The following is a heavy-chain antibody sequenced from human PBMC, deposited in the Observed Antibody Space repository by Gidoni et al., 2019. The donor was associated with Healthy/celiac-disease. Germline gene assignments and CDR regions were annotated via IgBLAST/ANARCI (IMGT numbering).Heavy chain of an antibody. J-gene: IGHJ6*02. CDR2: ISGSGGST. V-gene: IGHV3-23*01. Sequence: EVQLLESGGGLVQPGGSLRLSCAASGFTFSSYAMSWVRQAPGKGLGWVSAISGSGGSTYYADSVKGRFTISRDNSKNTLYLQMNSLRAEDTAVYYCAKWGRGYYYGMDVWGQGTTVTVSS. D-gene: IGHD3-10*01. CDR3: AKWGRGYYYGMDV. CDR1: GFTFSSYA.